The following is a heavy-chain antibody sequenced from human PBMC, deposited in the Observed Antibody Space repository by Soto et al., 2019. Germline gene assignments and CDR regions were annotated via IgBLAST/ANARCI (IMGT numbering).Heavy chain of an antibody. CDR1: GFTFSSYW. CDR3: ARVGVGHYEFDY. J-gene: IGHJ4*02. V-gene: IGHV3-74*01. D-gene: IGHD3-16*01. Sequence: PGGSLRLSCAASGFTFSSYWMHWVRQVPGEGLVWVSRIKTDGSSTSYADSVKGRFTISRDNAKNTMYLQMNNLGAEDTAVYYCARVGVGHYEFDYWGQGTLVTAPQ. CDR2: IKTDGSST.